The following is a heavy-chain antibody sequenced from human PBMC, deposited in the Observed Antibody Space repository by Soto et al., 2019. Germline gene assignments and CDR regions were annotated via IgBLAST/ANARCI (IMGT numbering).Heavy chain of an antibody. CDR3: ARESLGAKGDDH. CDR1: GDTFNSYV. J-gene: IGHJ4*02. CDR2: IIPIIGVT. Sequence: QVQLVQSGAEVKRPGSSVKVSCESSGDTFNSYVISWVRQAPGQGLEWMGGIIPIIGVTHYAQKFQGRVTISALSSTGTAYMELTNLGFEDTAVYYCARESLGAKGDDHWGQGTLVTVSS. V-gene: IGHV1-69*17. D-gene: IGHD3-16*01.